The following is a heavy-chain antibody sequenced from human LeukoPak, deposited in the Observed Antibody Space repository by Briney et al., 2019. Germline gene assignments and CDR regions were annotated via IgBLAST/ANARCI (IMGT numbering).Heavy chain of an antibody. V-gene: IGHV3-23*01. CDR2: ISGSGDST. D-gene: IGHD6-19*01. Sequence: GGSLRLSCAASGFTFSTYAMSWVRQAPGKGLEWVPAISGSGDSTYYADSVKGRFTISRDNSKNTLYLQMNSLRAEDTAVYFCAKDSGPYASGWYWFDPWGQGTLVTVSS. CDR1: GFTFSTYA. CDR3: AKDSGPYASGWYWFDP. J-gene: IGHJ5*02.